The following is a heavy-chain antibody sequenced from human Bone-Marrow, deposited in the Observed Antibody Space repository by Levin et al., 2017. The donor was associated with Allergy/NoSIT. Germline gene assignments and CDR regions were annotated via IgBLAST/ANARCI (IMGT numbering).Heavy chain of an antibody. J-gene: IGHJ5*02. D-gene: IGHD3-10*01. CDR1: GRSSSGYY. V-gene: IGHV4-34*01. CDR2: ISHRGST. CDR3: ARLGPLWFGTGSFNWFDA. Sequence: PSETLSLTCSVYGRSSSGYYWAWIRQSPGKGLEWIGEISHRGSTDYNPSLKSRVTVSGDTSKNQFSLRLSSLTAADTGVYYCARLGPLWFGTGSFNWFDAWGQGTLVTVSS.